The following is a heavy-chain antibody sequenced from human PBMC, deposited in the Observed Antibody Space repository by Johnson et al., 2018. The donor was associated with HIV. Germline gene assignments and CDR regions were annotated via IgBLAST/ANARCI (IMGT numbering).Heavy chain of an antibody. CDR1: GFRFDDYG. CDR2: VNWNGVST. J-gene: IGHJ3*02. Sequence: VQLVESGGGVVRPGGSLRLSCEGSGFRFDDYGMSWVRQAPGKGLDWVSGVNWNGVSTNYADSVKGRFTISRDNSKNTLYLHMNSLRVEDTTVYYCARAPPGGAFDIWGQGTMVTVSS. D-gene: IGHD6-25*01. V-gene: IGHV3-20*04. CDR3: ARAPPGGAFDI.